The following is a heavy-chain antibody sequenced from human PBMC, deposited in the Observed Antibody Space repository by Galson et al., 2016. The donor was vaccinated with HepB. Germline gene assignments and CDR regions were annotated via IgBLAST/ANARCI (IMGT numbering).Heavy chain of an antibody. CDR3: ATGGWGSGHSLQFDS. CDR2: IIPLFDTA. Sequence: SVKVSCKASGGTFTTYAFSWVRQAPGQGLEWMGGIIPLFDTANYPQKFQGRVTITADKSTNTAYMDLSSLRSEDTAVYYCATGGWGSGHSLQFDSWGQGTLAIVSS. J-gene: IGHJ4*02. D-gene: IGHD4-23*01. V-gene: IGHV1-69*06. CDR1: GGTFTTYA.